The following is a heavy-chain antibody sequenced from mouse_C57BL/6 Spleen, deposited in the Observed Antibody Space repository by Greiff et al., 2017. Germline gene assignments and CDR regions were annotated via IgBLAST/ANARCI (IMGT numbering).Heavy chain of an antibody. CDR3: AVYYDYDGGPFDY. J-gene: IGHJ2*01. D-gene: IGHD2-4*01. Sequence: QVHVKQPGAELVKPGASVKLSCKASGYTFTSYWMHWVKQRPGQGLEWIGMIHPNSGSTNYNEKFKSKATLTVDKSSSTAYMQLSSLTSEDSAVYYCAVYYDYDGGPFDYWGQGTTLTVSS. CDR1: GYTFTSYW. V-gene: IGHV1-64*01. CDR2: IHPNSGST.